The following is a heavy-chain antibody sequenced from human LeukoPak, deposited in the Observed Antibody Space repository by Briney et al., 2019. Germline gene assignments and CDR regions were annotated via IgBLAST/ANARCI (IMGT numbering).Heavy chain of an antibody. J-gene: IGHJ4*02. Sequence: SETLSLACTVSGGSISSYYWSWIRQPPGKGLEWIGYIYYSGSTNYNPSLKSRVTISVDTSKNQFSLKLSSVTAADTAVYYCARLYSSSWDYYFDYWGQGTLVTVSS. CDR3: ARLYSSSWDYYFDY. CDR1: GGSISSYY. CDR2: IYYSGST. V-gene: IGHV4-59*08. D-gene: IGHD6-13*01.